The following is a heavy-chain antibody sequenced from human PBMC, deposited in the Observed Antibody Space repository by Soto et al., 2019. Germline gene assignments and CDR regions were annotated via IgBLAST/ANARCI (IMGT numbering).Heavy chain of an antibody. J-gene: IGHJ4*02. V-gene: IGHV1-3*01. Sequence: QVQLVQSGAEVKKPGASVKVSCKASGYTFTSYAMHWVRQGPGQRLEWMGWINAGNGNTKYSQKFQGRVTITRDTSASTAYMELSSLRSEDTAVYYCARCSTLWSIGDFDYWGQGTLVTVSS. D-gene: IGHD3-10*01. CDR3: ARCSTLWSIGDFDY. CDR2: INAGNGNT. CDR1: GYTFTSYA.